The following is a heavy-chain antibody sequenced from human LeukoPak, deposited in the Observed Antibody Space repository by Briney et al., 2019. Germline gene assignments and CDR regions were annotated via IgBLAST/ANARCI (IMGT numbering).Heavy chain of an antibody. CDR1: GYTFTSYY. V-gene: IGHV1-46*01. Sequence: ASVKVSCKASGYTFTSYYMHWVRRAPGQGLEWMGIINPSGGSTSYAQKFQGRVTMTRDMSTSTVYMELSSLRSEDTAVYYCARVSVGASGFDYWGQGTLVTVSS. J-gene: IGHJ4*02. CDR3: ARVSVGASGFDY. D-gene: IGHD1-26*01. CDR2: INPSGGST.